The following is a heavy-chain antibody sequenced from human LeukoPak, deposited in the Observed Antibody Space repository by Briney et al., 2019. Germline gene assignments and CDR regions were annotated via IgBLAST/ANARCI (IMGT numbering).Heavy chain of an antibody. CDR3: AKDLGVSSPRLIDY. CDR1: GFVFSIYT. V-gene: IGHV3-64*04. D-gene: IGHD6-6*01. CDR2: ISGSGNGGSI. Sequence: GGSLRLSCSASGFVFSIYTMYWVRQAPGKGPEYVSTISGSGNGGSIYYADSVKGRFTISRDNSKNTLYLQMNSLRAEDTAVYYCAKDLGVSSPRLIDYWGQGTLVTVSS. J-gene: IGHJ4*02.